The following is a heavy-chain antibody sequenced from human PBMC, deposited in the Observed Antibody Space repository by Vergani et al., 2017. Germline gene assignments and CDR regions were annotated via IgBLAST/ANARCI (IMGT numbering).Heavy chain of an antibody. CDR1: GFTFSSYA. Sequence: EVQLLESGGGLVQPGGSLRLSCAASGFTFSSYAMSWVRQAPGKGLEWVSAIRGSGGSTYYADSVKGRFTISRDNSKNTLYLQMNSLRAEDTAVYYCAKLRGDCSSTSCYEIVFDPWGQGTLVTVSS. V-gene: IGHV3-23*01. CDR3: AKLRGDCSSTSCYEIVFDP. D-gene: IGHD2-2*01. J-gene: IGHJ5*02. CDR2: IRGSGGST.